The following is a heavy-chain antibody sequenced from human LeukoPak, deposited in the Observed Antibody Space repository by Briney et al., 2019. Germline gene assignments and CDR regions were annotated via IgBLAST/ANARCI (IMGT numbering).Heavy chain of an antibody. Sequence: AGGSLRLSCAATGFTVSSNYLSWVRQGPGKGLEWVSVISSGGSTYYADSVKGRFTISRDNSENTLYLQMNSLRAEDTAVYFCARVGDVGWFDPWGQGTLVTVSS. CDR3: ARVGDVGWFDP. CDR1: GFTVSSNY. J-gene: IGHJ5*02. D-gene: IGHD2-21*02. CDR2: ISSGGST. V-gene: IGHV3-53*01.